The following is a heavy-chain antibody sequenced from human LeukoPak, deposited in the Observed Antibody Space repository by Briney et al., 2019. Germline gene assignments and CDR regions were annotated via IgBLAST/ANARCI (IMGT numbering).Heavy chain of an antibody. CDR2: ISSSGSTI. Sequence: PGGSLRLSCAASGFTFSDYYMSWIRQAPGKGLEWVSYISSSGSTIYYADSVKGRFTISRDNAKNSLYLQMNSLRAEDTAVYYCASPNQDSGYDYVDYWGQGTLVTVSS. D-gene: IGHD5-12*01. V-gene: IGHV3-11*01. CDR3: ASPNQDSGYDYVDY. J-gene: IGHJ4*02. CDR1: GFTFSDYY.